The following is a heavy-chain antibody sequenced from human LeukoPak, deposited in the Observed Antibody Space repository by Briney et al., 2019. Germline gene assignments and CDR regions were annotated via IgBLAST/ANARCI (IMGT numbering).Heavy chain of an antibody. CDR3: ANIPGTVAGRGT. V-gene: IGHV1-8*01. D-gene: IGHD6-19*01. Sequence: ASVKVSCKASGYTFTSYDINWVRQATGQGLEWMGWMNPNSGASGCAQKFQGRVTLTRDTSMSTAYMKVSSLRFEDTAVYYCANIPGTVAGRGTWGQGTRVTVSS. CDR2: MNPNSGAS. J-gene: IGHJ5*02. CDR1: GYTFTSYD.